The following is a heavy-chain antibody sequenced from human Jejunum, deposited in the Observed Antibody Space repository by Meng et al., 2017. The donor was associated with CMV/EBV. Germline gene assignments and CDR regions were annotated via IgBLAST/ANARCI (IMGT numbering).Heavy chain of an antibody. CDR1: FTSYT. D-gene: IGHD2-2*01. CDR3: ASGFCGSTTCYREFDY. V-gene: IGHV3-21*01. Sequence: FTSYTMSWVRQVPGKGLEWVSSISTHSTYISYADSVKGRFTISRDNAKNSLYLQVDSLRAVDTAVYYCASGFCGSTTCYREFDYWGQGTLVTVSS. J-gene: IGHJ4*02. CDR2: ISTHSTYI.